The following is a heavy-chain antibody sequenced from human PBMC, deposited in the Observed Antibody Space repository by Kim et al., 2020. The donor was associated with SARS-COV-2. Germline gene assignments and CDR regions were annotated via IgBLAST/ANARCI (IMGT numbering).Heavy chain of an antibody. D-gene: IGHD1-26*01. Sequence: KGRFTISGDKSKDTLYLQMNSLRAEDTAVYYCARDIPFGTGSYGAEYFQHWGQGTLVTVSS. J-gene: IGHJ1*01. CDR3: ARDIPFGTGSYGAEYFQH. V-gene: IGHV3-30*07.